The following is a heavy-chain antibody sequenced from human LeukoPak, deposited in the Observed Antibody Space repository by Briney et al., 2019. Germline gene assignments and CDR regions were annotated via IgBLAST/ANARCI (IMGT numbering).Heavy chain of an antibody. CDR2: ISAYNGNT. Sequence: ASVKVSCKASGYTFTSYGISWVRQAPGQGLEWMGWISAYNGNTNYAQKFQGRVTITADKSTSTAYMELSSLRSEDTAVYYCQMVVAAQTSDYWGQGTLVTVSS. CDR1: GYTFTSYG. D-gene: IGHD2-15*01. J-gene: IGHJ4*02. V-gene: IGHV1-18*01. CDR3: QMVVAAQTSDY.